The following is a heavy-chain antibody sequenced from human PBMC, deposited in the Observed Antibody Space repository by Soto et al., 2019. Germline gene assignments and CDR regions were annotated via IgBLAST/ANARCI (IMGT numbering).Heavy chain of an antibody. D-gene: IGHD6-6*01. CDR3: ARKSSSSSWFDP. V-gene: IGHV1-18*01. J-gene: IGHJ5*02. CDR2: ISTYDGNT. Sequence: GASVKVSCKASGYTFFTYGITWVRQAPGQGLEWMGWISTYDGNTDYAQKLQGRVTVTTDTSTRTAYMELRSLRSDDTAVYYCARKSSSSSWFDPWGQGTLVTVS. CDR1: GYTFFTYG.